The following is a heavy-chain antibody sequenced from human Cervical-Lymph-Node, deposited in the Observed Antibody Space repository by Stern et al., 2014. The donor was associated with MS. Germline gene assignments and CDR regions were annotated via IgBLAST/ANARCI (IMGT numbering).Heavy chain of an antibody. CDR3: AHLTTATALDY. J-gene: IGHJ4*02. D-gene: IGHD1-1*01. V-gene: IGHV2-5*02. CDR1: GFSLSTSGVG. CDR2: IYWDDDK. Sequence: ESGPTLVKPTQTLTLTCTFSGFSLSTSGVGVGWIRQPPGKALEWLALIYWDDDKRYSPSLESRLTITKDTSKNLVFLTMTNMDPVDTATYYCAHLTTATALDYWGQGTLVTVCS.